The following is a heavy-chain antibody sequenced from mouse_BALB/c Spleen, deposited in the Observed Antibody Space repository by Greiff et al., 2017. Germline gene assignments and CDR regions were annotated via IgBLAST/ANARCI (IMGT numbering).Heavy chain of an antibody. V-gene: IGHV1-69*02. Sequence: QVQLQQSGAELVRPGASVKLSCKASGYTFTSYWINWVKQRPGQGLEWIGNIYPSDSYTNYNQKFKDKATLTVDKSSSTAYMQLSSPTSEDSAVYYCTRTKVMDYWGQGTSVTVSS. J-gene: IGHJ4*01. CDR3: TRTKVMDY. CDR2: IYPSDSYT. D-gene: IGHD1-3*01. CDR1: GYTFTSYW.